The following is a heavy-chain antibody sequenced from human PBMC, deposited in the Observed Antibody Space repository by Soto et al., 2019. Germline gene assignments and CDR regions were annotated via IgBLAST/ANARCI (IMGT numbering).Heavy chain of an antibody. CDR1: GGSISSYY. V-gene: IGHV4-59*01. CDR3: ARGPIMYGDYPSFDY. Sequence: PSETLSLTCTVSGGSISSYYWSWIRQPPGKGLEWIGYIYYSGSTNYNPSLKSRVTISVDTSKNQFSLKLSSVTAADTAVYYCARGPIMYGDYPSFDYWGQGTLVTVSS. J-gene: IGHJ4*02. CDR2: IYYSGST. D-gene: IGHD4-17*01.